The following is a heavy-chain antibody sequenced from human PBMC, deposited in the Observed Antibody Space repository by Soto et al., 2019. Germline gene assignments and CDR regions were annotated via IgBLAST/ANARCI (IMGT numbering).Heavy chain of an antibody. CDR3: GTVFEK. V-gene: IGHV3-74*01. J-gene: IGHJ3*02. Sequence: EVQVVESGGGLVQPGGPLSLPCAAPGFTFPNNWMHWARQVPGEGRVWVSRIDNHGDGTSYADFVKGRFTISRDNAKNTLYLQMNSLRVEDTAIYYCGTVFEKWGQGTMVTVSS. CDR1: GFTFPNNW. CDR2: IDNHGDGT.